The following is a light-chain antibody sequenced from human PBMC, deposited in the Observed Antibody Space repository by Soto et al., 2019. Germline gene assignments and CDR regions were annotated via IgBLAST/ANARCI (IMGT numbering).Light chain of an antibody. CDR1: QSISSY. CDR2: AAS. V-gene: IGKV1-39*01. Sequence: DIQMTQSPSPLSASVGDRVTITCRASQSISSYLNWYQQKPGKAPKLLIYAASNLQSGVPSSFSGSGSGTDFTLTISSLQPEDFATYYCQQSYSTPFTFGPGTKVDIK. J-gene: IGKJ3*01. CDR3: QQSYSTPFT.